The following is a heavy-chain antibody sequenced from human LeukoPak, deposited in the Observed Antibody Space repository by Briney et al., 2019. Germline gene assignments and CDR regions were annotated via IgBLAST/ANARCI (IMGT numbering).Heavy chain of an antibody. CDR2: VGHSGAT. J-gene: IGHJ3*02. CDR1: GGSLNDYL. D-gene: IGHD3-10*01. Sequence: PSETLSLTCAVYGGSLNDYLWSWIRQPPGQGLEWIGEVGHSGATNYNPSLKSRVTISVDTSKNQFSLKLTSVTAADTAVYYCARELISSRAAFDTWGQGTVVTVSS. CDR3: ARELISSRAAFDT. V-gene: IGHV4-34*01.